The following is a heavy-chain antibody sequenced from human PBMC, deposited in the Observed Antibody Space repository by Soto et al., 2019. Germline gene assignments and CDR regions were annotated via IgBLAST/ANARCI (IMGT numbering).Heavy chain of an antibody. CDR3: ASGGDTAMVLNY. CDR1: GGSISSGGYS. V-gene: IGHV4-30-2*01. Sequence: PSETLSLTCAVSGGSISSGGYSWSWIRQPPGKGLEWIGYIYHSGSTYYNPSLKSRVTISVDRSKNQFSLKLSSVTAADTAVYYCASGGDTAMVLNYWGQGTLVTVSS. CDR2: IYHSGST. D-gene: IGHD5-18*01. J-gene: IGHJ4*02.